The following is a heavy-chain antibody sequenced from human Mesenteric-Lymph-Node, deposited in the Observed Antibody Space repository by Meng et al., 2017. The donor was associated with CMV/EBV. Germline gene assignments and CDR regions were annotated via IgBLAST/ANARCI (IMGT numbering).Heavy chain of an antibody. CDR1: GFIVSDNY. CDR3: ARGTGRPITGTTRY. J-gene: IGHJ4*02. Sequence: GESLKISCAASGFIVSDNYLNWVRQAPGEGPEWVSGIFRGGNTYYADSVKGRFFISRDTSKNTLYLQMNSLRAEDTAVYYCARGTGRPITGTTRYWGQGTLVTVSS. V-gene: IGHV3-66*02. CDR2: IFRGGNT. D-gene: IGHD1-7*01.